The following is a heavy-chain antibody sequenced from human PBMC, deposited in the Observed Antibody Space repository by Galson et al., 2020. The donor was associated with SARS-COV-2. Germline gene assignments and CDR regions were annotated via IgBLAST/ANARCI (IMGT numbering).Heavy chain of an antibody. CDR3: ARDRLKPVAGFLTLVSDFDY. V-gene: IGHV6-1*01. J-gene: IGHJ4*02. Sequence: SQTLSLTCAISGDSVSSNSAAWNWIRQSPSRGLEWLGRTYYRSKWFTDSAVSVKSRITINPDTSKNQFSLQLNSVTPEDTAVYYCARDRLKPVAGFLTLVSDFDYWGQGNRVTVSS. CDR2: TYYRSKWFT. CDR1: GDSVSSNSAA. D-gene: IGHD6-19*01.